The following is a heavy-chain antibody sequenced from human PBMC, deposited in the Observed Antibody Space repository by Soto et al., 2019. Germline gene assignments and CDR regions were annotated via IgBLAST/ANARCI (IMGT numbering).Heavy chain of an antibody. Sequence: QVQLVQSGAEVKKPGSSVKVSCKASGGTFSSYAISWVRQAPGQGLEWMGGIIPIFSTANYAQKFQGRVTITADESTSTAYMELSSLRSEDTAVYYCARVVGYFDWLLFPPRGINGDYYYGMDVWGQGTTVTVSS. CDR1: GGTFSSYA. D-gene: IGHD3-9*01. CDR2: IIPIFSTA. V-gene: IGHV1-69*01. CDR3: ARVVGYFDWLLFPPRGINGDYYYGMDV. J-gene: IGHJ6*02.